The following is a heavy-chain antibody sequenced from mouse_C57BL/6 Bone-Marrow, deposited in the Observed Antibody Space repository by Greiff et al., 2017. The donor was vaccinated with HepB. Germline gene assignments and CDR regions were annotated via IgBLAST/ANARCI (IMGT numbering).Heavy chain of an antibody. Sequence: EVKLVESGGGLVQPGGSLKLSCAASGFTFSDYYMYWVRRTPEKRLEWVAYISNGGGSTYYPDTVKGRFTISRDNAKNTLYLQMSRLKSEDTAMYYCARRDGSSSYYYAMDYWGQGTSVTVSS. V-gene: IGHV5-12*01. CDR1: GFTFSDYY. CDR2: ISNGGGST. CDR3: ARRDGSSSYYYAMDY. J-gene: IGHJ4*01. D-gene: IGHD1-1*01.